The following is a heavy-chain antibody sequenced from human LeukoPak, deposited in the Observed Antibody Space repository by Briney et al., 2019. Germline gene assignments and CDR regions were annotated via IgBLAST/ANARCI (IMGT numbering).Heavy chain of an antibody. CDR1: GFTLSSFG. D-gene: IGHD2-21*02. Sequence: GRSLRPSCAPSGFTLSSFGMDWVRQAPGKGLEWVAVIWYDGSNKYYADSAKGRLTISRDNSKTTLYLLMKSLTAEYTAVYDCVRDSGMTSISSFDYWGQGTLVTVSS. J-gene: IGHJ4*02. CDR2: IWYDGSNK. CDR3: VRDSGMTSISSFDY. V-gene: IGHV3-33*01.